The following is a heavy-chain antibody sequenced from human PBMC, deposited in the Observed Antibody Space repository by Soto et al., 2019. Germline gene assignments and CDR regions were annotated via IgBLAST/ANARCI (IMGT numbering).Heavy chain of an antibody. CDR2: ISYDGSNK. Sequence: HPGGSLRLSCAASGFTFSSYGMHWVRQAPGKGLEWVAVISYDGSNKYYADSVKGRFTISRDNSKNTLYLQMNSLRAEDTAVYYCAKDQGGFDWPHFDYWGQGTLVTVSS. CDR3: AKDQGGFDWPHFDY. J-gene: IGHJ4*02. D-gene: IGHD3-9*01. V-gene: IGHV3-30*18. CDR1: GFTFSSYG.